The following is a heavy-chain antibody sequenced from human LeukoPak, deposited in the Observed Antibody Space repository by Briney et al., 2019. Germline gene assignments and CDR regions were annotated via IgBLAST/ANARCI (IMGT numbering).Heavy chain of an antibody. J-gene: IGHJ4*02. CDR3: DRESETSGWYDY. D-gene: IGHD6-19*01. Sequence: GGSLRLSCAAPGFIFDNYAIHWVRQAPGKGLEWVSLISGDGGSTFYADSVRGRFTISRDKTRKSLSLQMSSLRSEDTALYYCDRESETSGWYDYWGQGTLVTVSS. V-gene: IGHV3-43*02. CDR2: ISGDGGST. CDR1: GFIFDNYA.